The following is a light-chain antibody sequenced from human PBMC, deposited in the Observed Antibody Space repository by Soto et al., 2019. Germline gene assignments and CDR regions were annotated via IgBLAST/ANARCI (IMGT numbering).Light chain of an antibody. Sequence: DIVLTQSPGTLSLSPGERATLSCRASQSVSSYLAWYQQKPGQAPRLLIYDASNRATGIPARFSGSGSGTDFTLTISSLEPEDFGVYYCQHRSGWPLTFGGGTKVDIK. J-gene: IGKJ4*01. CDR3: QHRSGWPLT. CDR2: DAS. CDR1: QSVSSY. V-gene: IGKV3-11*01.